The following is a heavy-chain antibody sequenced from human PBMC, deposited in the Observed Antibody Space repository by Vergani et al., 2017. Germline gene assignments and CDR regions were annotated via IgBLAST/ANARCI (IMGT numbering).Heavy chain of an antibody. D-gene: IGHD6-6*01. CDR3: ARDKIEYSSSRLSFRYGLDY. Sequence: QVQLVQSGAEVKKPGASVKVSCKASGYTFTSYAMNWVRQAPGQGLEWMGWINTNTGNPTYAQGFTGRFVFSLDTSVSTADLQISSLKAEDTAVYYCARDKIEYSSSRLSFRYGLDYWGQGTLVTVSS. J-gene: IGHJ4*02. V-gene: IGHV7-4-1*02. CDR1: GYTFTSYA. CDR2: INTNTGNP.